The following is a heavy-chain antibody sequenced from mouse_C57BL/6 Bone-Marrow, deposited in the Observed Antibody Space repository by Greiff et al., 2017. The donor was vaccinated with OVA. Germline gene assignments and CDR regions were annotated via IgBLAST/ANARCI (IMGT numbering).Heavy chain of an antibody. CDR1: EYEFPSHD. D-gene: IGHD1-1*01. CDR2: INSDGGST. V-gene: IGHV5-2*03. Sequence: DVKLVESGGGLVQPGESLKLSCESNEYEFPSHDMSWVRKTPEKRLELVAAINSDGGSTYYPDTMERRFTISRDNTTKTLYLQMSSLRSEDTALYYCARRVVAYWYFDVWGTGTTVTVSS. CDR3: ARRVVAYWYFDV. J-gene: IGHJ1*03.